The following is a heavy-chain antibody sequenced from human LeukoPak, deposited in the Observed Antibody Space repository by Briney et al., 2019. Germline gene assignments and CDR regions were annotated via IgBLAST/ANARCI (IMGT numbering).Heavy chain of an antibody. Sequence: SQTLSLTCAISGDSVSSNSAAWNWIRQSPSRGLEWLGRTYYRSKWYNDYAVSVKSRITINPDTSKNQFSLQLNSVTPEDTAVYYCAAYYDFWRGYRFDYWGQGTLVTVSS. CDR2: TYYRSKWYN. J-gene: IGHJ4*02. D-gene: IGHD3-3*01. CDR3: AAYYDFWRGYRFDY. V-gene: IGHV6-1*01. CDR1: GDSVSSNSAA.